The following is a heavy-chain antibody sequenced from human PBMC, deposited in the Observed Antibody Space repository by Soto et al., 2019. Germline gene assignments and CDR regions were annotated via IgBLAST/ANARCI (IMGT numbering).Heavy chain of an antibody. CDR1: GFTFSGSA. CDR2: IRSKANSYAT. Sequence: PGGSLRLSCAASGFTFSGSAMHWVRQASGKGLEWVGRIRSKANSYATAYAASVKGRFTISRDDSKNTAYLQMNSLKTEDTAVYYCTRRRYSYGNRGDYYYGMDVWGQGTTVTVSS. V-gene: IGHV3-73*01. J-gene: IGHJ6*02. D-gene: IGHD5-18*01. CDR3: TRRRYSYGNRGDYYYGMDV.